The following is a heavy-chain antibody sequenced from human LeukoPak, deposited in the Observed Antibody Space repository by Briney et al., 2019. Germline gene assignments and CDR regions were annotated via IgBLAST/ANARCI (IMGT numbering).Heavy chain of an antibody. J-gene: IGHJ4*02. CDR2: ISGSGGST. V-gene: IGHV3-23*01. CDR1: GFTFSSYA. CDR3: AAIYRDDILTGYFDY. D-gene: IGHD3-9*01. Sequence: GGSLRLSCAASGFTFSSYAMSWVRQAPGKGLEWVSAISGSGGSTYYADSVKGRFTISRDNSKNTLYLQMNSLRAEDTAVYYCAAIYRDDILTGYFDYWGQGTLVTVSS.